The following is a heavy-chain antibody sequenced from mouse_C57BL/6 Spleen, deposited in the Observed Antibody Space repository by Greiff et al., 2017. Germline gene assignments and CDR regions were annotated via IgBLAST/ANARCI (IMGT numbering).Heavy chain of an antibody. CDR2: IYPGDGDT. Sequence: VQLQQSGPELVKPGASVKISCTASGYAFSSSWMNWVKQRPGKGLEWIGRIYPGDGDTNYNGKFKGKATLTADKSSSTAYMQLSSLTAEDSAVYFCARGDYSNSGYFDYWGQGTTLTVSS. J-gene: IGHJ2*01. D-gene: IGHD2-5*01. CDR1: GYAFSSSW. V-gene: IGHV1-82*01. CDR3: ARGDYSNSGYFDY.